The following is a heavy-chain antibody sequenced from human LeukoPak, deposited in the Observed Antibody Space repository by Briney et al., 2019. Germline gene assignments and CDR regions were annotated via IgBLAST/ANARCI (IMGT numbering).Heavy chain of an antibody. Sequence: PGGSLRLSCAASGFTFSSYSMNWVRQAPGKGLEWVSSISSSSSYIYYADSVKGRFTISRDNAKNSLYLQMNGLRAEDTAVYYCARDPAARSYMDVWGKGTTVTVSS. D-gene: IGHD6-6*01. J-gene: IGHJ6*03. V-gene: IGHV3-21*01. CDR1: GFTFSSYS. CDR2: ISSSSSYI. CDR3: ARDPAARSYMDV.